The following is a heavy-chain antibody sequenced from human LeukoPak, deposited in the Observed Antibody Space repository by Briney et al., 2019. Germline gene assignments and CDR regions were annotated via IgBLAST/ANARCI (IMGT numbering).Heavy chain of an antibody. J-gene: IGHJ4*02. Sequence: GGSLRLSCAASGFSFSSYGMHWVRQAPAKGLGWVAVMSYDGSKEYYADSVKGRFTISRDNSKNTLYLQMNSLRAEDTAVYYCAKPPYDSSGYYQSTFDYWGQGTLVTVSS. D-gene: IGHD3-22*01. CDR1: GFSFSSYG. CDR3: AKPPYDSSGYYQSTFDY. V-gene: IGHV3-30*18. CDR2: MSYDGSKE.